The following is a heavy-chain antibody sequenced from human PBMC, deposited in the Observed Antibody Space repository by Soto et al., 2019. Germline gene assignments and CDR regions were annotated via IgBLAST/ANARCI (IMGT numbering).Heavy chain of an antibody. V-gene: IGHV2-5*02. CDR3: AHKGYGGSPLDY. D-gene: IGHD4-17*01. CDR2: IYWDDYK. Sequence: QITLKESGPTLVKPTQTLTLTCTFSGFSLSTSGVGVGWIRQPPGKALEWLAVIYWDDYKHYSPSLKSRLTITQDTSKTQVSLTITNMDPVDTATYYCAHKGYGGSPLDYWGHGTLLTVSA. CDR1: GFSLSTSGVG. J-gene: IGHJ4*01.